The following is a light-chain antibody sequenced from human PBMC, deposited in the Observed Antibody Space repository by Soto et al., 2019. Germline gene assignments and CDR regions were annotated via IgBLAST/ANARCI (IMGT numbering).Light chain of an antibody. CDR3: SSYTSDTGV. V-gene: IGLV2-14*01. J-gene: IGLJ3*02. Sequence: QSVLTQPASVSGSPGQSITISCTGTSGDVGGYNFVSWYQQHPGKAPKLMIYGVSNRPSGVSNRFSGSKSGNTASLTISGLQAEDEADYYCSSYTSDTGVFXGGTKLTVL. CDR2: GVS. CDR1: SGDVGGYNF.